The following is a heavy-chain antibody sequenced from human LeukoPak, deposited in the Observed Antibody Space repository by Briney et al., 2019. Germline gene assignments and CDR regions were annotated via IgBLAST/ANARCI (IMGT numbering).Heavy chain of an antibody. CDR1: GYSISSGYY. CDR2: IYHSGST. J-gene: IGHJ3*02. D-gene: IGHD1-26*01. Sequence: SETLSLTSSVSGYSISSGYYWGWIRQPPGKGLEWIGGIYHSGSTYYNPSLKSRVTISVDTSKNQFSLRLSSVTAADTAVYYCARLDGSYRLGAFDIWGQGTMVTVSS. V-gene: IGHV4-38-2*01. CDR3: ARLDGSYRLGAFDI.